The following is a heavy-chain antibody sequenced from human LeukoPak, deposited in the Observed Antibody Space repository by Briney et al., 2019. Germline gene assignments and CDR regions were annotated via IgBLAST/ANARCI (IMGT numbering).Heavy chain of an antibody. CDR3: ARAIRAAAGYYYYYMDV. Sequence: SETLSLTCTVSGGSISSYYWSWIRHPAGKGLEWIGRIYTSGSTNYNPSLKSRVTMSVDTSKNQFSLKLSSVTAADTAVYYCARAIRAAAGYYYYYMDVWGKGTTVTVSS. CDR2: IYTSGST. CDR1: GGSISSYY. V-gene: IGHV4-4*07. J-gene: IGHJ6*03. D-gene: IGHD6-13*01.